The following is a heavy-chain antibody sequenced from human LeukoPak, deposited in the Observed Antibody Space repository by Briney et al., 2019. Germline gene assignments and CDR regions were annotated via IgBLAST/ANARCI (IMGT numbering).Heavy chain of an antibody. CDR3: AKGGRQWLVPSAFDI. J-gene: IGHJ3*02. D-gene: IGHD6-19*01. CDR1: GFTFSSYA. CDR2: ISGSGGST. Sequence: PGGSLRLSCAASGFTFSSYAMSWVRQAPGKGLEWVSAISGSGGSTYYADSVKGRFTISRDNSENTLYLQMNSLRAEDTAVYYCAKGGRQWLVPSAFDIWGQGTMVTVSS. V-gene: IGHV3-23*01.